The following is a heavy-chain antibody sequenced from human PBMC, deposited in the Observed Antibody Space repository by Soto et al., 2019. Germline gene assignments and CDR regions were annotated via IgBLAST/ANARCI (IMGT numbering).Heavy chain of an antibody. CDR2: ISGSGGST. V-gene: IGHV3-23*01. Sequence: PGGPLILSCAASGFTFSSYAMSWVRQAPGKGLEWVSAISGSGGSTYYADSVKGRFTISRDNSKNTLYLQMNSLRAEDTAVYYCAKPGPDCSGGSCYYDAFDIWGQGTMVTVSS. CDR3: AKPGPDCSGGSCYYDAFDI. J-gene: IGHJ3*02. CDR1: GFTFSSYA. D-gene: IGHD2-15*01.